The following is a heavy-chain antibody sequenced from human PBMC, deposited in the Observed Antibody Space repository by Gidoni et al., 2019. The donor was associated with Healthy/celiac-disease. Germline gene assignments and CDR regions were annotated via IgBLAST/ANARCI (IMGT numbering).Heavy chain of an antibody. J-gene: IGHJ5*02. V-gene: IGHV4-39*01. CDR3: ARLYGVLWSGNWFDP. D-gene: IGHD3-10*01. CDR2: IYYSGST. Sequence: GWIRQPPGKGLEWIGSIYYSGSTYYNPSLKSRVTISVDTSKNQFSLKLSSVTAADTAVYYCARLYGVLWSGNWFDPWGQGTLVTVSS.